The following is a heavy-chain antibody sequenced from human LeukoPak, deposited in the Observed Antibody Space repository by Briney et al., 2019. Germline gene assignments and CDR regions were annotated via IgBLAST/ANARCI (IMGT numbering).Heavy chain of an antibody. D-gene: IGHD6-13*01. Sequence: GGSLRLSCAASGFTFSSYALSWVRQAPGKGLEWVSAISGSGGSTYYADSVKGRFTISRDNSKNTLYLQMNSLTAEDTAVYYCAKGYSSSWLPFGYWGQGTLVTVSS. CDR1: GFTFSSYA. CDR2: ISGSGGST. J-gene: IGHJ4*02. CDR3: AKGYSSSWLPFGY. V-gene: IGHV3-23*01.